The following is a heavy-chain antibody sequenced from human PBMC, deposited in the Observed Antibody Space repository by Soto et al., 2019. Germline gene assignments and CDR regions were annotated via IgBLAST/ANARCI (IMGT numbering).Heavy chain of an antibody. V-gene: IGHV3-23*01. D-gene: IGHD3-10*01. CDR3: AKDRTMARGIRAFDI. J-gene: IGHJ3*02. CDR2: ISGSGGMT. Sequence: EAQLLQSGGGLVPPEGSLRLSCVASGFAFGNYPMAWVRQTPGKGLEWISTISGSGGMTDYEDSVRGRFTVSIDHSKDTVHLQMNSLRADDTAVYYCAKDRTMARGIRAFDIWGQGTTVSISS. CDR1: GFAFGNYP.